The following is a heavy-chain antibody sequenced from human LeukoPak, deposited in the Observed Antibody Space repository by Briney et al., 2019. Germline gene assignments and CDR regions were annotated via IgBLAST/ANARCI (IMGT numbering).Heavy chain of an antibody. CDR3: AIVLRGTVVPYYDY. CDR2: ISGSGGST. J-gene: IGHJ4*02. CDR1: GITFITSA. D-gene: IGHD1-7*01. Sequence: PGGSLRLSCAASGITFITSALSWVRQAPGKGLEWVSAISGSGGSTYYAASVKGRFTISRDNSKNTLHLQMNSLRVEDTAVYYCAIVLRGTVVPYYDYWGQGTLVTVSP. V-gene: IGHV3-23*01.